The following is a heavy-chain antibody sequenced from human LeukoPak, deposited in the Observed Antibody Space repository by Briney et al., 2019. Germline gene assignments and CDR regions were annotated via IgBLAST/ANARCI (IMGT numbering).Heavy chain of an antibody. CDR3: AKDMGEDGSYFLDH. CDR1: GFTFSSYA. J-gene: IGHJ5*02. V-gene: IGHV3-23*01. Sequence: GGSLRLSCAASGFTFSSYAMSWVRQALGKGLEWVSAISGSSSSTYYADSVKGRFTVFRDNSKNTVYLQMNSLRAEDTAEYYCAKDMGEDGSYFLDHWGQGTLVTVSS. CDR2: ISGSSSST. D-gene: IGHD1-26*01.